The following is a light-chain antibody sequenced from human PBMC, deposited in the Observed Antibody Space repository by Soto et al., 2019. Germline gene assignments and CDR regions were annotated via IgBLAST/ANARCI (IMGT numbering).Light chain of an antibody. CDR2: EPS. CDR1: QGISSY. V-gene: IGKV1-9*01. Sequence: DIPLTQSPSFLSASVGDRVTITCRASQGISSYLAWYHQKPGKAPKLLIYEPSTLQSGVPSRFSGSGSGTEFALTISSRQPEDFATYYCQQLDSYPITFGPGTRLDIK. J-gene: IGKJ5*01. CDR3: QQLDSYPIT.